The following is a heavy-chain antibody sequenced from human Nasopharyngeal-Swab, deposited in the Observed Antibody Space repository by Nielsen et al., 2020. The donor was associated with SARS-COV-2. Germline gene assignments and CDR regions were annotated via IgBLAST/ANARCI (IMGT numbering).Heavy chain of an antibody. Sequence: GESLKISCAASGFTFSSYAMHWVRQAPGKGLEWVAVISYDGGNKYYADSVKGRFTISRDNSKNTLYLQMNSLRAEDTAVYYCARDLSPYGDYGGWFDPWGQGTLVTVSS. D-gene: IGHD4-17*01. J-gene: IGHJ5*02. CDR2: ISYDGGNK. V-gene: IGHV3-30*04. CDR1: GFTFSSYA. CDR3: ARDLSPYGDYGGWFDP.